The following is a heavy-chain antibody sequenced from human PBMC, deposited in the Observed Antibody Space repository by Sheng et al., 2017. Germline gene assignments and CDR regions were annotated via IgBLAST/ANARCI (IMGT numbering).Heavy chain of an antibody. V-gene: IGHV3-30*03. CDR1: GFIFSNYG. J-gene: IGHJ4*02. CDR2: LAHDGSNK. D-gene: IGHD3-10*01. CDR3: AGSYYGSGRNYY. Sequence: QVQLVESGGGAVRPGRSLRLSCAASGFIFSNYGMNWVRQAPGKGLEWLAVLAHDGSNKYYADSVKGRFTISRDNSKNTLYLQMNSLRVEDTAVYYCAGSYYGSGRNYYWGQGTLV.